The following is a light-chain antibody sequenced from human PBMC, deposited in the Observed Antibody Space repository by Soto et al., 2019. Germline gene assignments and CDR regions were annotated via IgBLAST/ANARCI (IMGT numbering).Light chain of an antibody. Sequence: QSVLTQPPSVSGAPGQRVTISCTGSSSNIGAGYDVHWYLQVPGTAPKLLIYGNSNRASGVPDRFSGSKSVTSASLAITGLQAEDEADYYCQSYDSSLSGGVFGGGTKLTVL. CDR3: QSYDSSLSGGV. CDR1: SSNIGAGYD. CDR2: GNS. V-gene: IGLV1-40*01. J-gene: IGLJ3*02.